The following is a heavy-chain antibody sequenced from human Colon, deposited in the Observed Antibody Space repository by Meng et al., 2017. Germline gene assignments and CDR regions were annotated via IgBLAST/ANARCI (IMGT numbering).Heavy chain of an antibody. V-gene: IGHV3-74*01. D-gene: IGHD3-22*01. J-gene: IGHJ3*02. CDR2: INNDGSDT. Sequence: GSLKISCAASGFTFSSYWMHWVRQAPGKGLVWVSGINNDGSDTNYADSVQGRFTISRDNANNTLYLQMNSLRAEDTAVYYCAELTSSVFDIWGQGTVVTVSS. CDR1: GFTFSSYW. CDR3: AELTSSVFDI.